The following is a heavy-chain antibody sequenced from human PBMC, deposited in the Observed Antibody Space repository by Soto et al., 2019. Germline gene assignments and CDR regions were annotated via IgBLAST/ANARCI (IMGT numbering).Heavy chain of an antibody. D-gene: IGHD1-26*01. CDR1: GFSLSPSGMS. CDR3: ARIRGSSQRGFDS. Sequence: GPTRVNPTQTVTLTCVFSGFSLSPSGMSVSWIRQPPGKALEWLALIDWSDDVYYNTSLKTRLSMSKDTSKNLVVLIMTNLDPSDTATYYCARIRGSSQRGFDSRGRGTLLTGSS. J-gene: IGHJ4*02. CDR2: IDWSDDV. V-gene: IGHV2-70*13.